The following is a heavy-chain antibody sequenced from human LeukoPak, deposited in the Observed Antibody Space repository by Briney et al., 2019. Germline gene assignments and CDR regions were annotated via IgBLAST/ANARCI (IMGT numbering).Heavy chain of an antibody. CDR1: GLTVSSDC. CDR3: ARLLPGARHYIDY. D-gene: IGHD2-15*01. CDR2: IYGGGAT. J-gene: IGHJ4*02. V-gene: IGHV3-53*01. Sequence: PGGSLRLSCAASGLTVSSDCMAWVRQAPGKGLEWISVIYGGGATYYADSVQGRFTISRDTSNNALYIQMISMRVQDTAVYHSARLLPGARHYIDYWGLGTLVNVSS.